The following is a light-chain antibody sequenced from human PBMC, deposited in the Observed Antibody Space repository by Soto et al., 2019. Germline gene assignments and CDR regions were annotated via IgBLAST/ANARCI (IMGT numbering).Light chain of an antibody. Sequence: EIVLTQSPGTLSLSPVERATLSCMASQSVSNNYLAWYQQKPGQGPRLLIIGASTRATGVPDRFSGSGSGTEFTLTIDSLQSDDFATYYCQQYDKSPPWTFGQGTKVDIK. CDR2: GAS. CDR3: QQYDKSPPWT. J-gene: IGKJ1*01. V-gene: IGKV3-15*01. CDR1: QSVSNN.